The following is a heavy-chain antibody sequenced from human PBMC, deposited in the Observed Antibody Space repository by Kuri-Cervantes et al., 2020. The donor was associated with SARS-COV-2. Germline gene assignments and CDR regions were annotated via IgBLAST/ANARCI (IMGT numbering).Heavy chain of an antibody. J-gene: IGHJ3*02. CDR1: GFTFSDYY. CDR3: AKDQQRRYCSSTSCYFSGFDI. D-gene: IGHD2-2*01. Sequence: GGSLRLSCAASGFTFSDYYMSWIRQAPGKGLEWVSYISSSGSTIYYADSVKGRFTISRDNTKNTPYLQMNSLRAEDTAVYYCAKDQQRRYCSSTSCYFSGFDIWGQGTMVTVSS. CDR2: ISSSGSTI. V-gene: IGHV3-11*04.